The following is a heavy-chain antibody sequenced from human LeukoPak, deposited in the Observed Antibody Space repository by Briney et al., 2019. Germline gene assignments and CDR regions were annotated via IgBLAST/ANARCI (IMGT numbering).Heavy chain of an antibody. CDR1: GFTFSSYS. CDR2: ISSSSSYI. J-gene: IGHJ4*02. D-gene: IGHD3-9*01. CDR3: ARGPDILTGAEFNY. Sequence: GGSLRLSCAASGFTFSSYSMNWVRQAPGKGLEWVSSISSSSSYIYYADPVKGRFTISRDNAKNSLYLQMNSLRAEDTAVYYCARGPDILTGAEFNYWGQGTLVTVSS. V-gene: IGHV3-21*01.